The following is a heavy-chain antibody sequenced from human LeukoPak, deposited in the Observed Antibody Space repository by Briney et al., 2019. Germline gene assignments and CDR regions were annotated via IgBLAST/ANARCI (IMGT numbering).Heavy chain of an antibody. Sequence: GRSRRLSWAASGFTFGNSAMDWDRQAQGKGLELVAVIITYGDKTYYAASGKGRFTISRDNSKTTLYLQMGSLRADDMAVYYCARGLAISSSGWYDTFDYWGQGALVTVSS. CDR3: ARGLAISSSGWYDTFDY. D-gene: IGHD6-19*01. J-gene: IGHJ4*02. CDR2: IITYGDKT. CDR1: GFTFGNSA. V-gene: IGHV3-64*02.